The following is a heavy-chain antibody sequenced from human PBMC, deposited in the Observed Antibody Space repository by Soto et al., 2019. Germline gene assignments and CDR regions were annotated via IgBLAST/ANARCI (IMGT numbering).Heavy chain of an antibody. V-gene: IGHV3-72*01. CDR2: TRNKAHSYTT. CDR1: GFTFSDHY. Sequence: GGSLRLSCAASGFTFSDHYMDWVRQAPGKGLEWVGRTRNKAHSYTTEYAAAVKGRFSISRDDSKNSLYLQMNSLKTEDTAVYYCARGRRSNYYGGFDYWGQGTLVTVSS. CDR3: ARGRRSNYYGGFDY. D-gene: IGHD3-3*01. J-gene: IGHJ4*02.